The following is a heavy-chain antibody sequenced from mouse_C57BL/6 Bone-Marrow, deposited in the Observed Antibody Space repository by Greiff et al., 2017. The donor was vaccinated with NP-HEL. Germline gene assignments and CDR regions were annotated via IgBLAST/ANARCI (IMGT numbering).Heavy chain of an antibody. J-gene: IGHJ2*01. CDR1: GFTFSSYA. CDR3: ARVYDYDGVDY. Sequence: EVKLMESGGGLVKPGGSLKLSCAASGFTFSSYAMSWVRQTPEKRLEWVATISAGGSYTYYPDNVKGRFTISRDNAKNNMYLQMSHLKSEDTAMYYCARVYDYDGVDYWGQGTTLTVSS. D-gene: IGHD2-4*01. CDR2: ISAGGSYT. V-gene: IGHV5-4*03.